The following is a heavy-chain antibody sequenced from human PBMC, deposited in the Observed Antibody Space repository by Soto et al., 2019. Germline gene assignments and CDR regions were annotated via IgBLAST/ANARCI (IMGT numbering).Heavy chain of an antibody. J-gene: IGHJ4*02. CDR2: INPNSGGT. D-gene: IGHD2-2*01. Sequence: ASVKVSCKASGYTFTGYYTHWVRQAPGQGLEWMGWINPNSGGTNYAQKFQGWVTMTRDTSISTAYMELSRLRSDDTAVYYCERGYCSSTSCQAFDYWGKGTLVTVSS. CDR3: ERGYCSSTSCQAFDY. CDR1: GYTFTGYY. V-gene: IGHV1-2*04.